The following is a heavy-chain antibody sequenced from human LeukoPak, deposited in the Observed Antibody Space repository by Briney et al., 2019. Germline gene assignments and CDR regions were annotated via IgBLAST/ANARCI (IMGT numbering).Heavy chain of an antibody. V-gene: IGHV3-7*01. CDR1: GFSFRSYW. CDR3: AREDFWRFDY. Sequence: GGSLGLSCVASGFSFRSYWMSWVRQAPGKGLECVAKIKPDGSDKFYEDSVKGRFTISRDNAKNSLYLQMNSLTAEDTAVYYCAREDFWRFDYWGQGTMVTASS. J-gene: IGHJ4*02. D-gene: IGHD3-3*01. CDR2: IKPDGSDK.